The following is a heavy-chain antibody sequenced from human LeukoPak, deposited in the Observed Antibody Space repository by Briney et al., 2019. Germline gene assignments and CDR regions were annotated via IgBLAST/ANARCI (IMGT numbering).Heavy chain of an antibody. Sequence: GASVKVSCKASGYTFTGYYMHWVRQAPGQGLEWMGWINPNSGGTNYAQKFQGRVTMTRDTSISTAYMELSRLRSDDTAVYHCARAVIVVVIRDAFDIWGQGTMVTVSS. CDR3: ARAVIVVVIRDAFDI. J-gene: IGHJ3*02. D-gene: IGHD3-22*01. CDR1: GYTFTGYY. V-gene: IGHV1-2*02. CDR2: INPNSGGT.